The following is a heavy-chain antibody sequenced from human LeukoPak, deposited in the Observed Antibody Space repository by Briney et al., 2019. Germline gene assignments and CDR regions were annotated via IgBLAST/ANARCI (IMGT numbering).Heavy chain of an antibody. Sequence: SETLSLTCTVSGASIDTYYWSWVRQPAGKGLEWIGRMYTRGRTHYSPSLESRLTMSVDTSKNQFSLKLTSVTAADTAVYYCANGGNSWSYFEDWGQGTLVTVSS. D-gene: IGHD1-26*01. CDR3: ANGGNSWSYFED. V-gene: IGHV4-4*07. CDR1: GASIDTYY. CDR2: MYTRGRT. J-gene: IGHJ4*02.